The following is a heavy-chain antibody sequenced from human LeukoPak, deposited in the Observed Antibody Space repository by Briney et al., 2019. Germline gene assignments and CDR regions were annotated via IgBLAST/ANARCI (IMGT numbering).Heavy chain of an antibody. CDR3: ARGRFIVGATLDAFDI. V-gene: IGHV1-2*02. Sequence: GASVKVSCKASGYTFTVYYMHWVRQAPGQGLEWMGWINPNSGGTNYAQKFQGRVTMTRDTSISTAYMGLSRLRSDDTAVYYCARGRFIVGATLDAFDIWGQGTMVTVSS. CDR1: GYTFTVYY. D-gene: IGHD1-26*01. J-gene: IGHJ3*02. CDR2: INPNSGGT.